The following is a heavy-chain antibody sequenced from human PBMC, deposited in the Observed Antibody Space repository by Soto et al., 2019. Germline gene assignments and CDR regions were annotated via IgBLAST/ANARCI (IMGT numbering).Heavy chain of an antibody. CDR1: GFTFSSYG. V-gene: IGHV3-33*01. D-gene: IGHD6-19*01. CDR2: IGYDGRNK. Sequence: VQLVESGGGVVQPGRSLRLSCAASGFTFSSYGIHWVRQAPGKGLEWVALIGYDGRNKYYGDSVKGRFTISRDNSKNTMDLQMNSLRVEDTAVYYCVRDGLSHGWYEGGDYWGQGTLVTVSS. CDR3: VRDGLSHGWYEGGDY. J-gene: IGHJ4*02.